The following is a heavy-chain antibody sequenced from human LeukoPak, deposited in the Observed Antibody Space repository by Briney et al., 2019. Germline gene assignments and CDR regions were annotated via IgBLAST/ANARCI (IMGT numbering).Heavy chain of an antibody. CDR2: IYYSGST. CDR1: GGSISSYY. Sequence: SETLSLTCTVSGGSISSYYWCWIRQPPGKGLEWIGYIYYSGSTNYNPSLKSRVTISVDTSKNPFSLKLSSVTAADTAVYYCARQVAAAGTVNREACYYYYGMDVWGQGTTVTVS. D-gene: IGHD6-13*01. J-gene: IGHJ6*02. CDR3: ARQVAAAGTVNREACYYYYGMDV. V-gene: IGHV4-59*08.